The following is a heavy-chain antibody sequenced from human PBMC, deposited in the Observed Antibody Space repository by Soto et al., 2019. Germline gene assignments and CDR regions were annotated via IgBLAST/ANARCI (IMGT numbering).Heavy chain of an antibody. CDR2: ISYDGSNK. CDR3: ARESIEGYDYVWGSYRYTGVDAFDI. D-gene: IGHD3-16*02. CDR1: GFTFSSYA. J-gene: IGHJ3*02. Sequence: SLRLSCAASGFTFSSYAMHWVRQAPGKWLEWVAVISYDGSNKYYADSVKGRFTISRDNSKNTLYLQMNSLRAEDTAVYYCARESIEGYDYVWGSYRYTGVDAFDIWGQGTMVTVSS. V-gene: IGHV3-30-3*01.